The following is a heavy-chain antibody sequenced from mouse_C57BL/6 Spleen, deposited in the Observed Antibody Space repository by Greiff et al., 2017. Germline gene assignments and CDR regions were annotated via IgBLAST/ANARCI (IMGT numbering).Heavy chain of an antibody. V-gene: IGHV14-2*01. J-gene: IGHJ4*01. Sequence: EVQLQESGAELVKPGASVKLSCTASGFNIKDYYMHWVKQRTEQGLEWIGRIDPEDGETKYAPKFPGKAPITADTSSNTAYLQLSSLTSEDTAVYYCAREDYGNAMDYWGQGTSVTVSS. CDR1: GFNIKDYY. CDR2: IDPEDGET. CDR3: AREDYGNAMDY. D-gene: IGHD1-1*01.